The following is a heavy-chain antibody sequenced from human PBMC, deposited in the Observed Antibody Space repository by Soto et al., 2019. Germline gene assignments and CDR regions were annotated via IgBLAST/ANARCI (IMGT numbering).Heavy chain of an antibody. D-gene: IGHD1-7*01. CDR3: ARIRAGTTPHAFDI. Sequence: SGPTLVNPTQTLTLTCTFSGFSLSTSGMCVSWIRQPPGKALEWLALIDWDDDKYYSTSLKTRLTISKDTSKNRVVLTMTNMDPVDTATYYCARIRAGTTPHAFDIWGQGTMVTVSS. V-gene: IGHV2-70*01. J-gene: IGHJ3*02. CDR2: IDWDDDK. CDR1: GFSLSTSGMC.